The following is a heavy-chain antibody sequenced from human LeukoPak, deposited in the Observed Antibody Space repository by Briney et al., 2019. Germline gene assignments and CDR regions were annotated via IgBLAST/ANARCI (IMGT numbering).Heavy chain of an antibody. J-gene: IGHJ6*04. Sequence: GESLKISRKGSGYSLTSYWIGWVRQIPGKGLEWMGIIWPADSDTRYSPPFQGQVTHSPDKSISTAYLQWSSLTAADTAIYYCARQCCGSYYRMYVWGKGTTVTVSS. D-gene: IGHD1-26*01. CDR3: ARQCCGSYYRMYV. CDR1: GYSLTSYW. V-gene: IGHV5-51*01. CDR2: IWPADSDT.